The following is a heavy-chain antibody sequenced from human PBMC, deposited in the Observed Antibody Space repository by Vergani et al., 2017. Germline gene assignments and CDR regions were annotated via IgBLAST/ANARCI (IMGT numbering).Heavy chain of an antibody. D-gene: IGHD1-1*01. CDR3: ARGGTWFSQYNWNDGAFDY. CDR2: INPNSGGT. J-gene: IGHJ4*02. V-gene: IGHV1-2*02. Sequence: QVQLVQSGAEVKKPGSSVKVSCKASGYTFTGYYMHWVRQAPGQGLEWMGWINPNSGGTNYAQKFQGRVTMTRDTSISTAYMELSRLRSDDTAVYYCARGGTWFSQYNWNDGAFDYWGQGTLVTVSS. CDR1: GYTFTGYY.